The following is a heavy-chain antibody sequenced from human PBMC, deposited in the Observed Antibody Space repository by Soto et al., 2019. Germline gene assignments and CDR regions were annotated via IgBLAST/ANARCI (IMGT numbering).Heavy chain of an antibody. D-gene: IGHD2-8*01. CDR2: VNSDGSGT. J-gene: IGHJ3*02. Sequence: EVQVVESGAGLVQPGGTLRLSCATSEFTFSNYWKHRVRQAPGKGLVWVSRVNSDGSGTIYADSVKGRFTISRDNAKNTASLEMYSLRAEDTALYFCTRGGFMHAFDMWGQGTTVTVSS. CDR1: EFTFSNYW. CDR3: TRGGFMHAFDM. V-gene: IGHV3-74*01.